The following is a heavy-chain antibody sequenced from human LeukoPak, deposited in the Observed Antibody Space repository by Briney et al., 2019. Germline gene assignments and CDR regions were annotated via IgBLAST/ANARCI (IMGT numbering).Heavy chain of an antibody. J-gene: IGHJ6*02. V-gene: IGHV1-18*01. CDR3: ARAYNWPPYYYYYGMDV. CDR1: GYTFTSYG. D-gene: IGHD1-20*01. Sequence: GASVKVSCKASGYTFTSYGISWVRQAPGQGLEWMGWISAYNGNTNYAQKLQGSVTMTTDTSTSTAYMELRSLGSDDTAVYYCARAYNWPPYYYYYGMDVWGQGTTVTVSS. CDR2: ISAYNGNT.